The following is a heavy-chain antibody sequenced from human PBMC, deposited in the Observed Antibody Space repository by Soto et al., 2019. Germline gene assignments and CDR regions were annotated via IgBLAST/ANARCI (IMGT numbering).Heavy chain of an antibody. Sequence: QVQLQESGPGLVKPSQTLSLTCTVTGGSINSGSYYWSRIRQHPGKGLEWIGNINYSGSTYYNPSLKSRVLMSVDASQNQFFLTLTSVTAADTAIYYCARDRLMGQYFGSWGQGTLVSVSS. CDR1: GGSINSGSYY. CDR2: INYSGST. V-gene: IGHV4-31*03. D-gene: IGHD3-10*01. J-gene: IGHJ4*02. CDR3: ARDRLMGQYFGS.